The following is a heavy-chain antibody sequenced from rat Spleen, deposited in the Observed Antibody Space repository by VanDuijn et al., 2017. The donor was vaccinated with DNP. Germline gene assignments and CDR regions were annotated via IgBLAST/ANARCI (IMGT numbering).Heavy chain of an antibody. CDR3: ARYEEGTGFGAMDV. V-gene: IGHV3-1*01. J-gene: IGHJ4*01. Sequence: EVQLQESGPGLVKPSQSLSLTCSVTGYSITSNYWGWIRKFPGSEMEWMGYINNAGSTNYNPSLKSRFSITRDTSKNQFFLQLNSVTTEDTATYYCARYEEGTGFGAMDVWVQGTSVTVSS. D-gene: IGHD4-4*01. CDR1: GYSITSNY. CDR2: INNAGST.